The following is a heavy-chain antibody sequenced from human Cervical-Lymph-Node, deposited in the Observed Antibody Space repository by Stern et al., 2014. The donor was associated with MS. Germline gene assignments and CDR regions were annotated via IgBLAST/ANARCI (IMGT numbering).Heavy chain of an antibody. CDR2: LWSEGTNS. V-gene: IGHV3-33*01. Sequence: MQLVESGGGVVQPGRSLRLSCAASGFTFSTYGMHWVRQAPGKGLEWVAVLWSEGTNSLYADSVKGRFTISRDNSKNTLYLQMNTLRTEDTAVYYCAREASVEPAATDAFDIWGRGTMVAVSS. D-gene: IGHD2-2*01. CDR1: GFTFSTYG. CDR3: AREASVEPAATDAFDI. J-gene: IGHJ3*02.